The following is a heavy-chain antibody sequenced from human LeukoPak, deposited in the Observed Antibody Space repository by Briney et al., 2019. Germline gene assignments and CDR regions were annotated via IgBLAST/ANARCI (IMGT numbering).Heavy chain of an antibody. CDR2: ISSSGNTI. Sequence: GGSLRLSCAASGFSFSDYYMSWIRQAPGKGLEWDSYISSSGNTIYYADSVKGRFTISRDNAKNSLYLQMNSLRAEDTAVYYCARDQYYYDSSAPPLYWGQGTLVTVSS. CDR1: GFSFSDYY. D-gene: IGHD3-22*01. CDR3: ARDQYYYDSSAPPLY. J-gene: IGHJ4*02. V-gene: IGHV3-11*01.